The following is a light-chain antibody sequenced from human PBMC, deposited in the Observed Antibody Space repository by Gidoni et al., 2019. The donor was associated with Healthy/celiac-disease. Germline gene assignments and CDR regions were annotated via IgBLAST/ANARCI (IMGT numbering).Light chain of an antibody. Sequence: EIVMTQSPATLSVSPGERATLSCRASQSVSSNLARYQQKPGMAPRILIYGSSTRATGIPARFSGSGSGTEFTLTISSLQSEDFAVYYCQQYNNWPPWTFGQGTKVEIK. CDR2: GSS. CDR1: QSVSSN. J-gene: IGKJ1*01. CDR3: QQYNNWPPWT. V-gene: IGKV3-15*01.